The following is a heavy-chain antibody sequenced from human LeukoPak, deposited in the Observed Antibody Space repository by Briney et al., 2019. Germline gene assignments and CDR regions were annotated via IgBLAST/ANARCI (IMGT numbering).Heavy chain of an antibody. CDR2: INTNTGNP. D-gene: IGHD6-13*01. V-gene: IGHV7-4-1*02. J-gene: IGHJ4*02. CDR3: ARERYSSSWYIGY. Sequence: ASVKVSCKASGGTFSSYAISWVRQAPGQGLEWMGWINTNTGNPTYAQGFTGRFVFSLDTSVSTAYLQISSLKAEDTAVYYCARERYSSSWYIGYWGQGTLVTVSS. CDR1: GGTFSSYA.